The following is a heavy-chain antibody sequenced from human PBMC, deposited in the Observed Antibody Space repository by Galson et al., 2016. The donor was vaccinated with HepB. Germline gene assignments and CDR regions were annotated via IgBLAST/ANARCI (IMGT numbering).Heavy chain of an antibody. CDR1: GFSLSTSGMN. CDR2: IYWDDDK. D-gene: IGHD3-22*01. V-gene: IGHV2-5*08. CDR3: AHSPPDSSGYYYPY. J-gene: IGHJ4*02. Sequence: PALVKPRQTLTLTCTFSGFSLSTSGMNVGWIRQPPGKALEWLALIYWDDDKRYNPSLESRLTITKGTSKNQVVLTMTNMDPVDTATYYCAHSPPDSSGYYYPYWGQGTLVTVSS.